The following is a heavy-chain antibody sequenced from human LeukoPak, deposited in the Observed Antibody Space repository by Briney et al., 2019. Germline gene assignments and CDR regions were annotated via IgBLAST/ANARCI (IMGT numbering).Heavy chain of an antibody. CDR1: GYTFTSYY. D-gene: IGHD6-13*01. CDR3: ARTYSSSDEFDY. Sequence: ASVKVSCTASGYTFTSYYIHWVRQAPGQGLEWMGIINPSGGSTTYAQKFQGRVAMTRDTSTSRVYMEVSSLRSEDTAVYYCARTYSSSDEFDYWGQGTLVTVSS. V-gene: IGHV1-46*01. CDR2: INPSGGST. J-gene: IGHJ4*02.